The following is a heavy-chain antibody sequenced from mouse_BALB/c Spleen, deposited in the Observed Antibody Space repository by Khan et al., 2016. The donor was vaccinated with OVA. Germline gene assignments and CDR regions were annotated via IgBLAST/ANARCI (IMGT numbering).Heavy chain of an antibody. J-gene: IGHJ3*01. CDR1: GFTFTSYW. Sequence: QVQLQQPGAELVKPGASVKLSCKASGFTFTSYWMHWMKQRPGQGLDWIGYINPSDGRTHFHEKFRSKATLTVDTSSSTADMQLTSRTSEDSAGYYCARGGYGSLAYWGQGTLVTVAA. V-gene: IGHV1S81*02. D-gene: IGHD2-2*01. CDR3: ARGGYGSLAY. CDR2: INPSDGRT.